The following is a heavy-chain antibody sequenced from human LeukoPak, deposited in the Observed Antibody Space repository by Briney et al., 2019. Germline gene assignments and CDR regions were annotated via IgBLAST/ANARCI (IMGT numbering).Heavy chain of an antibody. Sequence: GGSLRLSCAASGFTFSSDAMSWVRQAPGKGLEWVSSISGSSTYYADSVKGRFTISKDTSKNTLYLQMNSLRAEDTAVYYCAKEEWLGKMNYFDHWGQGTLVTVSS. J-gene: IGHJ4*02. D-gene: IGHD6-19*01. CDR3: AKEEWLGKMNYFDH. CDR2: ISGSST. CDR1: GFTFSSDA. V-gene: IGHV3-23*01.